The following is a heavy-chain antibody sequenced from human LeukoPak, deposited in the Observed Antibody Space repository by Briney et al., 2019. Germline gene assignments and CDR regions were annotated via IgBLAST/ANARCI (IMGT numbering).Heavy chain of an antibody. J-gene: IGHJ4*02. CDR3: ARTYSWYYYDSSGYYDY. V-gene: IGHV1-2*02. CDR2: INPNSGGT. D-gene: IGHD3-22*01. CDR1: GYTFTEYY. Sequence: ASVKVSCKASGYTFTEYYMHWVRQAPGQGLEWMGWINPNSGGTNYAQKFQGRVTMTRDTSISTAYMELSRLRSDDTAVYYCARTYSWYYYDSSGYYDYWGQGTLVTVSS.